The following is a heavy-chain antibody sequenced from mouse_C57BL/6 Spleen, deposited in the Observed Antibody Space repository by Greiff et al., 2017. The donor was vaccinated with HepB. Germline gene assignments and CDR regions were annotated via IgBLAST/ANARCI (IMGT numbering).Heavy chain of an antibody. CDR3: AKKGGLPYYYAMDY. CDR1: GFSLTSYG. J-gene: IGHJ4*01. V-gene: IGHV2-5*01. CDR2: IWRGGST. D-gene: IGHD2-4*01. Sequence: VQLQESGPGLVQPSQSLSITCTVSGFSLTSYGVHWVRQSPGKGLEWLGVIWRGGSTDYNAAFMSRLSITKDNSKSQVFFKMNSLQADDTAIYYCAKKGGLPYYYAMDYWGQGTSVTVSS.